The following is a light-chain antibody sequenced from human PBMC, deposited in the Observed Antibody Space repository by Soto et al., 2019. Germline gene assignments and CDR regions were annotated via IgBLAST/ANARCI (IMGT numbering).Light chain of an antibody. Sequence: QSALTQPAFVSGSPGQSITISCTGTSSDVGGYNYVSWYQQHPGKAPKLMIYDVSDRPSGVSNRFSGSKSGNTASLTISGLQAEDEADYYCSSYTNRGTLDIFGTGTKLTVL. CDR3: SSYTNRGTLDI. V-gene: IGLV2-14*01. J-gene: IGLJ1*01. CDR1: SSDVGGYNY. CDR2: DVS.